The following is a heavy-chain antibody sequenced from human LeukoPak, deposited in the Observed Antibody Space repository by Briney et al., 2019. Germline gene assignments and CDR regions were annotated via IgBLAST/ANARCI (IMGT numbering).Heavy chain of an antibody. CDR3: ARNLGRWDAFDI. CDR1: GYTFITHG. D-gene: IGHD3-16*01. J-gene: IGHJ3*02. CDR2: ISANNGNT. Sequence: ASVKVSCKASGYTFITHGISWVRQAPGQGLEWMGWISANNGNTNFAQKLQGRVTMTTDTSTSTAYMELRSLRSDDTAVYYCARNLGRWDAFDIWGQGTMVTVSS. V-gene: IGHV1-18*01.